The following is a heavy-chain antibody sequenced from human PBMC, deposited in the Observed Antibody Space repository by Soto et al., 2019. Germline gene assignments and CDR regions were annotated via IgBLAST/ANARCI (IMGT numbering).Heavy chain of an antibody. V-gene: IGHV4-39*07. J-gene: IGHJ5*02. Sequence: PSETLSLTCTVSGGSVSTDSHYWAWIRQPPGKGLEWIGSIHYDGRTYYNPHLKSRVAVSLDTTRNQFSMTLMFVSAADTAVYYCARGFSLALLWFGEFSGFDPWGQGTLVTVSS. CDR2: IHYDGRT. CDR1: GGSVSTDSHY. D-gene: IGHD3-10*01. CDR3: ARGFSLALLWFGEFSGFDP.